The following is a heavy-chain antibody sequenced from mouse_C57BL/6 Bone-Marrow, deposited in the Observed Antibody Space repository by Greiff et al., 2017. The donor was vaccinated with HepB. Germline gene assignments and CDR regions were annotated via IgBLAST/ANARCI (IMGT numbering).Heavy chain of an antibody. CDR1: EYEFPSHD. J-gene: IGHJ4*01. Sequence: EVKVVESGGGLVQPGESLKLSCESNEYEFPSHDMSWVRKTPEKRLELVAAINSDGGSTYYPDTMERRFIISRDNTKKTRNLQMRSLRSEDTALYYCARTMVTTSAMDYWGQGTSVTVSS. CDR3: ARTMVTTSAMDY. D-gene: IGHD2-2*01. CDR2: INSDGGST. V-gene: IGHV5-2*01.